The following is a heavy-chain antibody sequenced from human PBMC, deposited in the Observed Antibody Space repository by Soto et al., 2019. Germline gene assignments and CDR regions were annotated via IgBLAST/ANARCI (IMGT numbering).Heavy chain of an antibody. J-gene: IGHJ6*02. CDR2: INPNSGDT. CDR1: GYIFTGYH. V-gene: IGHV1-2*02. D-gene: IGHD3-9*01. CDR3: ARDARGTRGFDEMDI. Sequence: ASVKVSCKASGYIFTGYHIHWVRQAPGRGLEWMGWINPNSGDTEYAQNFQGRVTMTRDTSFSLVYMEMSGLMSDDTAVYYCARDARGTRGFDEMDIWGQGTTVTVSS.